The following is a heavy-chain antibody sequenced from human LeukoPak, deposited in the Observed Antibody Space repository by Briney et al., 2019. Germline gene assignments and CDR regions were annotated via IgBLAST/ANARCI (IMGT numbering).Heavy chain of an antibody. CDR2: ISGSGSST. CDR1: GFAFSSYS. V-gene: IGHV3-23*01. D-gene: IGHD6-13*01. CDR3: AKDSSSWYYFDY. J-gene: IGHJ4*02. Sequence: GVSLRLSCAASGFAFSSYSMNWVRQAPGKGLEWVSIISGSGSSTYYADSVKGRFTISRDNSKNTLYLQMNNLRAEDTAVYYCAKDSSSWYYFDYWGQGTLVTVSS.